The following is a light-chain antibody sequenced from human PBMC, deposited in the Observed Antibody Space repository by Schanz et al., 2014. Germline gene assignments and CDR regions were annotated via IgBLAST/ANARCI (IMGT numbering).Light chain of an antibody. Sequence: EIVMTQSPATLSVSPGERATLSCRASQSVNNNLAWYQQNPGQAPRLLIYSASTRATAIPAWFSGSGSGTEFTLTISSLQSEDFAVYYCQQYNNWPRTFGQGTKLEI. V-gene: IGKV3-15*01. CDR2: SAS. CDR1: QSVNNN. J-gene: IGKJ2*01. CDR3: QQYNNWPRT.